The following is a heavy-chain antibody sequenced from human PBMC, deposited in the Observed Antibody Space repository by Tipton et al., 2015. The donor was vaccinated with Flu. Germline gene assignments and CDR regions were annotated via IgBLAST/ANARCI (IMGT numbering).Heavy chain of an antibody. CDR1: GGSISGSNYY. CDR3: ARRDYSNYVSDPKNWFDP. Sequence: TLSLTCTVSGGSISGSNYYWGWIRQPPGKGLEWIGTIYYGGRTSYNPSLKSRVTISIDTSKHQFSLRLRSVTAADTAVYYCARRDYSNYVSDPKNWFDPWGQGTLVTVSS. V-gene: IGHV4-39*01. D-gene: IGHD4-11*01. CDR2: IYYGGRT. J-gene: IGHJ5*02.